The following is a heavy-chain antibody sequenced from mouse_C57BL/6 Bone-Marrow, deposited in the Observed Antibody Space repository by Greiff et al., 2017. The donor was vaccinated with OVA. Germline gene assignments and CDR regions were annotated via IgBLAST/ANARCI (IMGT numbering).Heavy chain of an antibody. CDR1: GYAFSSYW. V-gene: IGHV1-80*01. CDR2: IYPGDGDT. CDR3: ARSRARGFAY. D-gene: IGHD3-3*01. Sequence: VQLQQSGAELVKPGASVKISCKASGYAFSSYWMNWVKQRPGKGLEWIGQIYPGDGDTNYNGKFKGKATLTADKSSSTAYMELRSLTSEDSAVYFCARSRARGFAYWGQGTLVTVSA. J-gene: IGHJ3*01.